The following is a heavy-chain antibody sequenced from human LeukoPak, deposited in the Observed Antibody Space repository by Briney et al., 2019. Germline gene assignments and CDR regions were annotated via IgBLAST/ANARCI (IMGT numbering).Heavy chain of an antibody. CDR1: GFTFSNAW. D-gene: IGHD3-9*01. V-gene: IGHV3-23*01. Sequence: GGSLRLSCAASGFTFSNAWMSWVRQAPGKGLEWVSTISGSGGSTYYADSVKGRFTISRDNSKNTLYLQMNSLRAEDTAVYFCAKGRGNYDILTGATPFDYWGQGALVTVSS. CDR3: AKGRGNYDILTGATPFDY. J-gene: IGHJ4*02. CDR2: ISGSGGST.